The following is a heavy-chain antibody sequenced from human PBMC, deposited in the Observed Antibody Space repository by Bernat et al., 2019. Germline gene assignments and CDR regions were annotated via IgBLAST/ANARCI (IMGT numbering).Heavy chain of an antibody. CDR3: ARDGYSNHAWGQFDL. CDR1: GDSISSSNYH. Sequence: QLQLQESGPGLVKPSETLSLTFTVSGDSISSSNYHWAWIRQPPGKGLEWIGSIYYSGSTYYNPSLKSRVTISVDTSKNQFYLKLSAVTAADTAVYSCARDGYSNHAWGQFDLWGRGTLATVSS. D-gene: IGHD5-18*01. V-gene: IGHV4-39*02. CDR2: IYYSGST. J-gene: IGHJ2*01.